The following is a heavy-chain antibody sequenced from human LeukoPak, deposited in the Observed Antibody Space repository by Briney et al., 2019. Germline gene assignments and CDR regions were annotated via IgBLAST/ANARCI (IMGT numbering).Heavy chain of an antibody. D-gene: IGHD2-2*01. J-gene: IGHJ3*02. CDR1: GGSISSYY. CDR2: IYYSGST. V-gene: IGHV4-59*01. CDR3: ARDRPGALVPAAIYAFDI. Sequence: SETLSLTCTVSGGSISSYYWSWIRQPPGKGLEWIGYIYYSGSTNYNPSLKSRVTISVDTSKNQFSLKLSSVTAADTAVYYCARDRPGALVPAAIYAFDIWGQGTMVTVSS.